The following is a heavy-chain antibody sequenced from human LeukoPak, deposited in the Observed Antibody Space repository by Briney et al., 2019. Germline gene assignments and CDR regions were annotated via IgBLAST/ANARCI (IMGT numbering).Heavy chain of an antibody. Sequence: GGSLRLSCAASGFTISSYWMSWVRQAPGKGLEWVANIKQDGSEKYYVDSVKGRFTISRDNAKNPLYLQMNTLRAEDTGVYYCARDSSQFPFDYWGQGTLVTVSS. J-gene: IGHJ4*02. CDR2: IKQDGSEK. CDR1: GFTISSYW. CDR3: ARDSSQFPFDY. D-gene: IGHD6-6*01. V-gene: IGHV3-7*01.